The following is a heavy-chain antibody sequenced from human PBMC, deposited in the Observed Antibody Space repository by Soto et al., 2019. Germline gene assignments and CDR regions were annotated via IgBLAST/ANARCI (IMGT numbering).Heavy chain of an antibody. CDR1: GSTFSSYA. D-gene: IGHD3-10*01. CDR2: IIPIFGTA. J-gene: IGHJ6*02. Sequence: VKVSCKDSGSTFSSYAIGWVPKAPGQGLEWMGGIIPIFGTANYAQKFQGRVTITADESTSTAYMELSSLRSEDTAVYYCSTYYYGSGSYYNASYSHYGMDVWGQGTTVT. CDR3: STYYYGSGSYYNASYSHYGMDV. V-gene: IGHV1-69*01.